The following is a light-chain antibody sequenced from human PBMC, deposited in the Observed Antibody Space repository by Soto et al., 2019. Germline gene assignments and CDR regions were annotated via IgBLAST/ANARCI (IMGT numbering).Light chain of an antibody. CDR3: QQYNSYWYT. J-gene: IGKJ2*01. V-gene: IGKV1-5*03. CDR2: KAS. Sequence: DIQITQSPSTLSDSVGDRVTITCRASQSISSWLAWYQQKPGKAPKLLIYKASSLESGVPSRFSGSGSGTEFTLTISSLQPDDFATYYCQQYNSYWYTFGQGTKVDIK. CDR1: QSISSW.